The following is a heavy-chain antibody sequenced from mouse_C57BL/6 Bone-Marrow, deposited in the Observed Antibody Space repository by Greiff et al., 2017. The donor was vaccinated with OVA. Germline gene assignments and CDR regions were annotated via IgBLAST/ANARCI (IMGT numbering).Heavy chain of an antibody. V-gene: IGHV1-18*01. CDR3: VLPSAWCAY. J-gene: IGHJ3*01. D-gene: IGHD5-5*01. CDR1: GYTFTDYN. CDR2: INPNNGGT. Sequence: VQLQQSGPELVKPGASVKIPCKAYGYTFTDYNMDWVKQSHGKSLEWIGDINPNNGGTIYNQKFKGKATLTVDKSSSTAYMELRSLTSEDTAVYYCVLPSAWCAYWGQGTLVTVSA.